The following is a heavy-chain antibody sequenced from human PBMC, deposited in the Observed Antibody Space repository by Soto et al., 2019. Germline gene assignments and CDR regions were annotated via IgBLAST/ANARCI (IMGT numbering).Heavy chain of an antibody. D-gene: IGHD2-2*01. CDR3: ARGRDYCSSTSCYYPTYYYYYYMDV. Sequence: GASVKVSCTASGYTFTSYGIIWVRQAPGQGLEWMGWISAYNGNTNYAQKLQGRVTMTTDTSTSTAYMELRSLRSDDTAVYYCARGRDYCSSTSCYYPTYYYYYYMDVWGKGTTVTVS. V-gene: IGHV1-18*01. CDR1: GYTFTSYG. J-gene: IGHJ6*03. CDR2: ISAYNGNT.